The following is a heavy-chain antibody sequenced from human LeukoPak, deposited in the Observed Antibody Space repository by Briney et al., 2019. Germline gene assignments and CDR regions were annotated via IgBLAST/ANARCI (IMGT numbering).Heavy chain of an antibody. Sequence: GGSLRLSCAASGFTFSSYAMHWVRQAPGKGLEWVAVISYDGSNKYYADSVKGRFTISRDNSKNTLYLQMNSLRAEDTAVYYCARSGYSSSWGTDYYYYGMDVWGQGTTVTVSS. CDR1: GFTFSSYA. V-gene: IGHV3-30*04. J-gene: IGHJ6*02. CDR3: ARSGYSSSWGTDYYYYGMDV. D-gene: IGHD6-13*01. CDR2: ISYDGSNK.